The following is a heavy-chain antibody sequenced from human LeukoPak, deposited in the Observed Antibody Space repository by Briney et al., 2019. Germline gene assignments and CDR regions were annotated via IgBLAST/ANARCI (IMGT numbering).Heavy chain of an antibody. CDR2: ISSSSSYI. CDR3: ARGERGLYCSGTSCYPVL. J-gene: IGHJ4*02. V-gene: IGHV3-21*01. D-gene: IGHD2-2*01. CDR1: GFTFSSYS. Sequence: PGGSLRLSCAASGFTFSSYSMNWVRQAPGKGLEWVSSISSSSSYIYYADSVKGRFTISRDNAKNSLYLQMNSLRAEDTAVYYCARGERGLYCSGTSCYPVLGGQGTLVTVSS.